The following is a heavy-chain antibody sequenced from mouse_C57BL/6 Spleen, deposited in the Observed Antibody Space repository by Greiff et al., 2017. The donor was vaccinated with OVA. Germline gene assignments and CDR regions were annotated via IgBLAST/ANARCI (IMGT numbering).Heavy chain of an antibody. V-gene: IGHV5-17*01. D-gene: IGHD4-1*01. J-gene: IGHJ1*03. CDR1: GFTFSDYG. CDR3: ARGLGRPYRYFDV. CDR2: ISSGSSTI. Sequence: EVMLVESGGGLVKPGGSLKLSCAASGFTFSDYGMHWVRQAPEKGLEWVAYISSGSSTIYYADTVKGRFTISRDNAKNTLFLQMTSLRSEDTAMYESARGLGRPYRYFDVWGTGATVTDS.